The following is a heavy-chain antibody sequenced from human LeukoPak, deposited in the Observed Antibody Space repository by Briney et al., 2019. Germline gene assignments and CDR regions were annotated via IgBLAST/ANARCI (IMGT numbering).Heavy chain of an antibody. CDR2: INHSGST. D-gene: IGHD6-6*01. V-gene: IGHV4-34*01. CDR1: GGSFSGYY. J-gene: IGHJ5*02. CDR3: ARAPYSSSPP. Sequence: SETLSLTCAVYGGSFSGYYWSWIRQPPGKGLEWIGEINHSGSTNYNPSLKSRVTISVDTSKNQFSLKLSSVTAAATAVYYCARAPYSSSPPWGQGTLVTVSS.